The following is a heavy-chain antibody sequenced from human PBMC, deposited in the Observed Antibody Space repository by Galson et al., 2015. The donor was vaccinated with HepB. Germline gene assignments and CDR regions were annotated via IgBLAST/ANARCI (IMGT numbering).Heavy chain of an antibody. D-gene: IGHD1-1*01. CDR2: IYYSGST. CDR1: GGSISSYY. CDR3: ARVGTTGTTGVLWFDP. J-gene: IGHJ5*02. Sequence: SETLSLTCTVSGGSISSYYWSWIRQPPGKGLEWIGYIYYSGSTNYNPSLKSRVTISVDTSKNQFSLKLRYVTAADTAVYYCARVGTTGTTGVLWFDPWGQGTLVTVSS. V-gene: IGHV4-59*01.